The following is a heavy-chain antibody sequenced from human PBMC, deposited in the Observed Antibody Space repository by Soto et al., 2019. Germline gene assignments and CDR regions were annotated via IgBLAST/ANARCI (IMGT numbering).Heavy chain of an antibody. CDR3: ARHFVAVVIKGWGY. CDR1: GGSIRSGDYY. D-gene: IGHD3-10*01. CDR2: TYYNGNA. Sequence: PSETLSLTCTVSGGSIRSGDYYWDWLRQPPGKGLEWIGTTYYNGNAYYNPSLRSRVSMSVDTSKNQFSLKLISVTAADTAVYYCARHFVAVVIKGWGYWGQGKLVTVSS. J-gene: IGHJ4*02. V-gene: IGHV4-39*01.